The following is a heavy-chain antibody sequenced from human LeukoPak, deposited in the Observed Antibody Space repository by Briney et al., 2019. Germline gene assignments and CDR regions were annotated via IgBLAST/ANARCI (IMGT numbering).Heavy chain of an antibody. J-gene: IGHJ5*02. CDR2: IYSGGST. V-gene: IGHV3-53*01. D-gene: IGHD3-10*01. CDR3: ARVTSRRYYGSGSYNWFDP. Sequence: LSLTCTVSGGSISSGDYYWSWVRQAPGKGLEWVSVIYSGGSTYYADSVKGRFTISRDNSKNTLYLQMNSLRAEDTAVYYCARVTSRRYYGSGSYNWFDPWGQGTLVTVSS. CDR1: GGSISSGDYY.